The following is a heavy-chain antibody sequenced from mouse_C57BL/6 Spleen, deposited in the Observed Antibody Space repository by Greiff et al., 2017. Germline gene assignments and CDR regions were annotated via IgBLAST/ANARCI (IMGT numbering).Heavy chain of an antibody. V-gene: IGHV1-61*01. D-gene: IGHD2-4*01. CDR3: ARSSITTRFDY. Sequence: QVQLQQPGAELVRPGSSVKLSCKASGYTFTSYWMDWVKQRPGQGLEWIGNIYPSDSETHYNQKFKDKATLTVDKSSSTAYMQLSSLTSEDSAVYYCARSSITTRFDYWGQGTTLTVSS. CDR2: IYPSDSET. J-gene: IGHJ2*01. CDR1: GYTFTSYW.